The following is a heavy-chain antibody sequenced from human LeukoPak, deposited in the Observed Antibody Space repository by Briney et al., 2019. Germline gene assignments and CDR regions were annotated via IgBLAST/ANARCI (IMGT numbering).Heavy chain of an antibody. V-gene: IGHV3-72*01. Sequence: GESLRLSCAASGFTFSDHYIDGVRQPPAKGLEWGGRTRYKANSYTSKYAPSVKGRFTISREDSKNSLYLQMNSLKTDDTAVYYCASQLCTNGICYRHFDFWGKGTLVTVSS. CDR1: GFTFSDHY. J-gene: IGHJ4*02. CDR3: ASQLCTNGICYRHFDF. CDR2: TRYKANSYTS. D-gene: IGHD2-8*01.